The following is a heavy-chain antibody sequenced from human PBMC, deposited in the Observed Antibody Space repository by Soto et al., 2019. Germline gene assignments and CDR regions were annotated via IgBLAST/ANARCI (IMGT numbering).Heavy chain of an antibody. Sequence: SETLSLTCTVSCGSISSSGYYWGWIRQPPGKGLVWIGSIYYSGSTYYNPSLKSRITISVDTSKNQFSLKLSSVTAADTAVYYCARRSRYYYDSSGYRYDAFDIWGQGTMVTVSS. CDR3: ARRSRYYYDSSGYRYDAFDI. J-gene: IGHJ3*02. V-gene: IGHV4-39*01. CDR2: IYYSGST. CDR1: CGSISSSGYY. D-gene: IGHD3-22*01.